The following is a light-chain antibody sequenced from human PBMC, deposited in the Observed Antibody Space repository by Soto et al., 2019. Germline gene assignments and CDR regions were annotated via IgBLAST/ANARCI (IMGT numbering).Light chain of an antibody. CDR3: QQYGSSFWT. CDR1: QSVSSSY. J-gene: IGKJ1*01. Sequence: EIVLTQSPGTLSLSPGERATLSCRASQSVSSSYLAWYQQKPGQAHRLLIYGAYSRATGIPDRFSGSGSGTDSTLTISRLEPEDFAVYYYQQYGSSFWTFGQGTKVEIK. V-gene: IGKV3-20*01. CDR2: GAY.